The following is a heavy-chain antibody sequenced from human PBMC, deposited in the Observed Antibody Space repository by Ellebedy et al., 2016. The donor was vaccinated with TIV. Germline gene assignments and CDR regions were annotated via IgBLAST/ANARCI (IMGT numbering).Heavy chain of an antibody. J-gene: IGHJ4*02. D-gene: IGHD2-15*01. Sequence: ASVKVSCKASGYTFTSFGITWVRQAPGQGLEWMGWISAFNGDTNYVQKLQGRVTMTSDTSTSTAYMELRSLRSDDTAVYYCARVIGLRDCSGDICSPPPPLDYWGQGTLVTVSS. CDR3: ARVIGLRDCSGDICSPPPPLDY. CDR2: ISAFNGDT. CDR1: GYTFTSFG. V-gene: IGHV1-18*04.